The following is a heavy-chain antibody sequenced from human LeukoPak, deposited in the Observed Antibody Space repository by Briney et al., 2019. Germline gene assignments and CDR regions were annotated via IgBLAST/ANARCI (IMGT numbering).Heavy chain of an antibody. CDR2: ISYDGSNK. V-gene: IGHV3-30*19. CDR3: ARGKWELPLMGALDY. CDR1: GFTFSTYG. J-gene: IGHJ4*02. Sequence: GGSLRLSCAASGFTFSTYGIHWARQAPGKGLEWVAVISYDGSNKYYADSVKGRFTISRDNSKNTLYLQMNSLRAEDTAVYYCARGKWELPLMGALDYWGQGTLVTVSS. D-gene: IGHD1-26*01.